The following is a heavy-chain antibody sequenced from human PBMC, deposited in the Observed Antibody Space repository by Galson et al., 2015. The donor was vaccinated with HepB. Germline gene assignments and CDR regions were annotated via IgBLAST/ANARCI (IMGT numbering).Heavy chain of an antibody. CDR1: GYSFSRYR. Sequence: SVKVSCKASGYSFSRYRISWFRQAPGQGLQWMGWINTNNGETNYAHNYQGRLTLTTDTSTRTAYMDLRSLRSDDTAMYYCARGEMATSGGPTFDNWGQGTLVTVSS. CDR3: ARGEMATSGGPTFDN. CDR2: INTNNGET. D-gene: IGHD5-24*01. V-gene: IGHV1-18*01. J-gene: IGHJ4*02.